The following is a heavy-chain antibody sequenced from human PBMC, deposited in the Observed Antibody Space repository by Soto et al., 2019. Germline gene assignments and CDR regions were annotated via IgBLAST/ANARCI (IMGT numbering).Heavy chain of an antibody. V-gene: IGHV1-18*01. Sequence: QVQLVQSGAEVKKPGASVKVSCKASGYTFTSYGISWVRQAPGQGLEWMGWISAYNGNTNYAQKLQGRVTMTTDTSTSKAYMELRSLRSDDTAVYYCASDDFWSGSQSYLGPYYYYGMDVWGQGTTVTVSS. CDR3: ASDDFWSGSQSYLGPYYYYGMDV. CDR1: GYTFTSYG. CDR2: ISAYNGNT. D-gene: IGHD3-3*01. J-gene: IGHJ6*02.